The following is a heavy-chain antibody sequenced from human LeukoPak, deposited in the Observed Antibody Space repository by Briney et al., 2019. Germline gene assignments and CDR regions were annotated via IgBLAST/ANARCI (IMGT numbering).Heavy chain of an antibody. CDR2: ISAYNGNT. J-gene: IGHJ4*02. Sequence: ASVKVSCKASGYTFTSYAMHWVRQAPGQRLEWMGWISAYNGNTNYAQKLQGRVTMTTDTSTSTAYMELRSLRSDDTAVYYCARSRTLYSSSCLDYWGQGTLVTVSS. V-gene: IGHV1-18*01. D-gene: IGHD6-13*01. CDR3: ARSRTLYSSSCLDY. CDR1: GYTFTSYA.